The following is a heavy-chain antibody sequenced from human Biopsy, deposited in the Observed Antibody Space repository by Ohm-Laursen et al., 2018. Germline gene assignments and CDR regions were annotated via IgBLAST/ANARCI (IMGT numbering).Heavy chain of an antibody. CDR1: GYTFTGYH. V-gene: IGHV1-2*02. Sequence: SVKVSCKASGYTFTGYHVHWVRQAPGQGLEWMGWINAKTGDTNYAQKFQGRVTMTRDTSISTAYVDLSSLRSDDTAVYYCTRWGYYYDSLAYYYWFDPWGQGTLITVSS. D-gene: IGHD3-22*01. CDR3: TRWGYYYDSLAYYYWFDP. J-gene: IGHJ5*02. CDR2: INAKTGDT.